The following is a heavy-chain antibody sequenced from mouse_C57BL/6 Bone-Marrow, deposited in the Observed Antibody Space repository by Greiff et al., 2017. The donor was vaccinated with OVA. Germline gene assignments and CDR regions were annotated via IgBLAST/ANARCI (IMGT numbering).Heavy chain of an antibody. CDR3: ASACWESDY. D-gene: IGHD4-1*01. V-gene: IGHV1-82*01. CDR1: GYAFSSSW. Sequence: QVQLKQSGPELVKPGASVKFSCKASGYAFSSSWMNWVKQRPGQGLEWIGRIYPGDGDTNYNGKLKGKATMTADKSSITAYMQLSSLTSEDSAVYYCASACWESDYWGQGTTLTVSS. CDR2: IYPGDGDT. J-gene: IGHJ2*01.